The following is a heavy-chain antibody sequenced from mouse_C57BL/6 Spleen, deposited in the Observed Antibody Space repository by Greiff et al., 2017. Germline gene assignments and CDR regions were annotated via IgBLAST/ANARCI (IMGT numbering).Heavy chain of an antibody. Sequence: VQLQQPGAELVKPGASVKMSCKASGYTFTSYWITWVKQRPGQGLEWIGDIYPGSGSTNYNEKFKSKATLTVDTSSSTAYMQLSSLASEDSAVXYCASRAYYSNYDWFAYWGQGTLVTVSA. CDR2: IYPGSGST. CDR3: ASRAYYSNYDWFAY. V-gene: IGHV1-55*01. J-gene: IGHJ3*01. CDR1: GYTFTSYW. D-gene: IGHD2-5*01.